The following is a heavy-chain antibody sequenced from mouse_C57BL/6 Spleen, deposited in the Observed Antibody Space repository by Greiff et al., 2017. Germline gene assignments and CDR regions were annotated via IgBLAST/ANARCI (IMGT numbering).Heavy chain of an antibody. D-gene: IGHD1-1*01. CDR1: GYTFTSYT. CDR2: INPSSGYT. V-gene: IGHV1-4*01. CDR3: ARCTTVVATGAMDY. J-gene: IGHJ4*01. Sequence: VKLMESGAELARPGASVKMSCKASGYTFTSYTMHWVKQRPGQGLEWIGYINPSSGYTKYNQKFKDKATLTADKSSSTAYMQLSSLTSEDSAVYYCARCTTVVATGAMDYWGQGTSVTVSS.